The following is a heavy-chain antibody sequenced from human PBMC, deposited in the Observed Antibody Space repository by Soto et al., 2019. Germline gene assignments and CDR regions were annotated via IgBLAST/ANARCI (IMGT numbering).Heavy chain of an antibody. CDR1: GFSFSNHW. D-gene: IGHD3-22*01. CDR3: AKTYYYDSSASGDFDY. J-gene: IGHJ4*02. CDR2: LNGGGSST. Sequence: GGSLRLSCAASGFSFSNHWMSWVRQAPGKGLEWVSDLNGGGSSTYYVDSVKGRFTISRDNSKNTLYLQMNSLRAEDTAVYYCAKTYYYDSSASGDFDYWGQGTLVTVSS. V-gene: IGHV3-23*01.